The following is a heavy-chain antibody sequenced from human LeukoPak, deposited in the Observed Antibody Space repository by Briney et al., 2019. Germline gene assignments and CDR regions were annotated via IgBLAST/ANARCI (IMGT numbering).Heavy chain of an antibody. J-gene: IGHJ4*02. CDR1: GYTFTNYG. V-gene: IGHV1-18*01. CDR2: ISAYNANT. D-gene: IGHD6-13*01. CDR3: ARNFYSSPDY. Sequence: ASGKVSCKASGYTFTNYGISWGRQAPGQGLEWMGWISAYNANTYYAQKLQGRVTMTTDTSTSTAYMELRSLRSDDTAVYYCARNFYSSPDYWGQGTLVTVSS.